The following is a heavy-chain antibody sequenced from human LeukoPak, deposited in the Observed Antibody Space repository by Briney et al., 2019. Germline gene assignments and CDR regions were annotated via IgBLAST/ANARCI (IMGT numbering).Heavy chain of an antibody. D-gene: IGHD3-22*01. CDR2: ISWNSGSI. CDR1: GFTFDDYA. V-gene: IGHV3-9*03. J-gene: IGHJ4*02. Sequence: GRSLRLSCAASGFTFDDYAMHWVRQAPGKGLEWVSGISWNSGSIGYADSVKGRFTISRDNAKNSLYLQMNSLRAEDMALYYCAKATTRDYYDSSGSLDYWGQGTLVTVSS. CDR3: AKATTRDYYDSSGSLDY.